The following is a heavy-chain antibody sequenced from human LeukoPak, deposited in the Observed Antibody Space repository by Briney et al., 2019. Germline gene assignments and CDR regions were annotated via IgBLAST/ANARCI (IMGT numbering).Heavy chain of an antibody. J-gene: IGHJ4*02. CDR2: INSDGSST. V-gene: IGHV3-74*01. CDR1: GFTFSSYA. Sequence: PGGSLRLSCAASGFTFSSYAMSWVRQAPGKGLVWVSRINSDGSSTSYADSVKGRFTISRDNAKNTLYLQMNSLRAEDTAVYYCARDYYDSSGPDYWGQGTLVTVSS. CDR3: ARDYYDSSGPDY. D-gene: IGHD3-22*01.